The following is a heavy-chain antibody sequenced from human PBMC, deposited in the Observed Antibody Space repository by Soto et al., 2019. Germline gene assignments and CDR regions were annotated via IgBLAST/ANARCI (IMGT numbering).Heavy chain of an antibody. D-gene: IGHD2-8*02. CDR1: GGTFSIYG. CDR3: ATAVGIAPTGEDGMDV. Sequence: QVQLVQSGAEVKKTGSSVKVSCKASGGTFSIYGFSWLRQSPVQGPEWIGGIIPMLTTPNYAQKFQGRVTIDADESTTTVYMELSSLTFEDTAVYYCATAVGIAPTGEDGMDVWGQVTSVTLS. J-gene: IGHJ6*02. V-gene: IGHV1-69*01. CDR2: IIPMLTTP.